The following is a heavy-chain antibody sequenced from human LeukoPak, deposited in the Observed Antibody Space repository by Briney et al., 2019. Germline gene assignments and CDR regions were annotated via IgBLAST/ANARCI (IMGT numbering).Heavy chain of an antibody. CDR1: GFTVSTNY. CDR2: IYSGGTT. J-gene: IGHJ3*02. D-gene: IGHD3-16*02. CDR3: ARDPRAMIVMKAFDI. Sequence: AGGSLRLSCAASGFTVSTNYMTWVRQAPGKGLDRVSVIYSGGTTYYADSVKGRFTISRDNSKNTLYLQMNSLRAEDTAVYYCARDPRAMIVMKAFDIWGQGTMVTVSS. V-gene: IGHV3-66*02.